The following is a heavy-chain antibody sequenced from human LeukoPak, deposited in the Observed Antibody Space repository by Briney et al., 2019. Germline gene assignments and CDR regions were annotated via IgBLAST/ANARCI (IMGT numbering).Heavy chain of an antibody. Sequence: GGSLRLSCAASGFIFSAYGMSWVRQAPGKGLEWVSAISGSGGSTYYADSVKGRFTISRDNSKNTLYLQMNSLRAEDTAVYYCARDQYYSDSSGYYYFDYWGQGTLVTVSS. V-gene: IGHV3-23*01. CDR1: GFIFSAYG. J-gene: IGHJ4*02. CDR2: ISGSGGST. D-gene: IGHD3-22*01. CDR3: ARDQYYSDSSGYYYFDY.